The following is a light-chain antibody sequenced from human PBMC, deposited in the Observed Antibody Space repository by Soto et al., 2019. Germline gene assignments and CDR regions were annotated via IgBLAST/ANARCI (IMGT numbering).Light chain of an antibody. Sequence: IVLTQSPSTLSVSPGERAALSCRASESVGSKLAWYQYKPGQAPRLLIYGASARATGVPARFSGSGSGTEFTLTISSLQSEDFAIYYCQQYNSWPPWTFGQGTKVEIK. J-gene: IGKJ1*01. CDR2: GAS. V-gene: IGKV3-15*01. CDR3: QQYNSWPPWT. CDR1: ESVGSK.